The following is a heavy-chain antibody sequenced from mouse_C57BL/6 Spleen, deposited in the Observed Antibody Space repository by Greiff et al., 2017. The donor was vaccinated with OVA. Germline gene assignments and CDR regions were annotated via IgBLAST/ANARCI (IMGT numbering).Heavy chain of an antibody. D-gene: IGHD2-1*01. CDR1: GYTFTDYE. Sequence: VKLMESGAELVRPGASVTLSCKASGYTFTDYEMHWVKQTPVHGLEWIGAIDPETGGTAYNQKFKGKAILTADKSSSTAYMELRSLTSEDSAVYYCTRGIYSGYFDYWGQGTTLTVSS. V-gene: IGHV1-15*01. J-gene: IGHJ2*01. CDR3: TRGIYSGYFDY. CDR2: IDPETGGT.